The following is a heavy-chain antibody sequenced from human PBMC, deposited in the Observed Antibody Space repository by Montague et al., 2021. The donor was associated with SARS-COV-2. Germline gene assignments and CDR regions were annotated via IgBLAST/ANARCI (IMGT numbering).Heavy chain of an antibody. CDR2: IYYSGST. CDR1: GGSISSSSYY. CDR3: ARALIMITFGGVIAHWFDH. Sequence: SETLSLTCTVSGGSISSSSYYWGWIRQPPGKGLEWIGSIYYSGSTYYNPSLKSRVTISVDTSKNQFSLKLSSVTAADTAVYYCARALIMITFGGVIAHWFDHWGQETLVTVSS. D-gene: IGHD3-16*02. J-gene: IGHJ5*02. V-gene: IGHV4-39*07.